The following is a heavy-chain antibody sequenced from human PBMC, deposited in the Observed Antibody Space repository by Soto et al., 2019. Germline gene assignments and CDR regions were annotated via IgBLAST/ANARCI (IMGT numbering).Heavy chain of an antibody. CDR2: INPSGGST. D-gene: IGHD3-3*01. Sequence: ASVKVSCKASGYTFTSYYMHWVRQAPGQGLEWMGIINPSGGSTSYAQKFQGRVTMTRDTSTSTVYMELSSLRSEDTAVYYCARDGTLNDYDFWSHGSPRDGWLDPWGQGPLVTVYS. CDR3: ARDGTLNDYDFWSHGSPRDGWLDP. CDR1: GYTFTSYY. J-gene: IGHJ5*02. V-gene: IGHV1-46*01.